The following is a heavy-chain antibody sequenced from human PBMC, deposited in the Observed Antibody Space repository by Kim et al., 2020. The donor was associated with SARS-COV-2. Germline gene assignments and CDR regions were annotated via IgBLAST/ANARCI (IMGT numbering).Heavy chain of an antibody. CDR2: ISYDGSNK. D-gene: IGHD3-10*01. CDR3: ARSHGRGVRLTWYYYCC. J-gene: IGHJ6*03. Sequence: GGSLRLSCAASGFTFSSYAMHWVRQAPGKGLEWVAVISYDGSNKNYADSVKGRFTISRDNSKNTLYLQMNSLRAEDTALYYCARSHGRGVRLTWYYYCC. CDR1: GFTFSSYA. V-gene: IGHV3-30*04.